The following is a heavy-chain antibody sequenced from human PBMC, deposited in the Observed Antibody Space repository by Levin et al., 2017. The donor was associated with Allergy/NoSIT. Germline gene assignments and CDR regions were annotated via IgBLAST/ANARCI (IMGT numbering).Heavy chain of an antibody. CDR1: GGSISSGDYY. V-gene: IGHV4-30-4*01. CDR2: IYYSGST. J-gene: IGHJ3*02. CDR3: ARGQLVSAFDI. Sequence: SETLSLTCTVSGGSISSGDYYWSWIRQPPGKGLEWIGYIYYSGSTYYNPSLKSRVTISVDTSKNQFSLKLSSVTAADTAVYYCARGQLVSAFDIWGQGTMVTVSS. D-gene: IGHD6-6*01.